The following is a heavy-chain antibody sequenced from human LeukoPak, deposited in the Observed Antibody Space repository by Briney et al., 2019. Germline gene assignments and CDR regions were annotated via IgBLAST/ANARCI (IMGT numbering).Heavy chain of an antibody. CDR2: ISYDGSNK. CDR3: AKDIGSSWYINWFDP. V-gene: IGHV3-30*04. D-gene: IGHD6-13*01. Sequence: GGSLRLSCAASGFTFSSYAMHWVRQAPGKGLEWVAVISYDGSNKYYADSVKGRFTISRDNSKNTLYLQMNSLRAEDTAVYYCAKDIGSSWYINWFDPWGQGTLVTVSS. J-gene: IGHJ5*02. CDR1: GFTFSSYA.